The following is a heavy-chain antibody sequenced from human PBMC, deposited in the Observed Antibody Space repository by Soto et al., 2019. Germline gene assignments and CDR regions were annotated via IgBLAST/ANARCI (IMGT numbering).Heavy chain of an antibody. CDR3: AHFSGY. D-gene: IGHD3-3*02. V-gene: IGHV3-30-3*01. CDR1: GFTFSSYA. J-gene: IGHJ4*02. CDR2: ISYGGSNK. Sequence: GSLRLSCAASGFTFSSYAMHWVRQAPGKGLEWVAVISYGGSNKYYADSVKGRFTISRDNSKNTLYLQMNSLRAEDTAVYYCAHFSGYWGQGTLVTVSS.